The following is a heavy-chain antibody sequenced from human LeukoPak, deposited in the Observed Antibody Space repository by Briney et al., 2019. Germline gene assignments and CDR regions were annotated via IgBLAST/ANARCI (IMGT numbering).Heavy chain of an antibody. CDR3: AKVRYSSGWHY. CDR1: GFSFSRYA. J-gene: IGHJ4*02. D-gene: IGHD6-19*01. CDR2: ISGSGGST. V-gene: IGHV3-23*01. Sequence: PGGSLRLSCAASGFSFSRYAMSWVRRSPGRGLEWVSAISGSGGSTYYADSVKGRFTISRDNSKNTLYLQMNSLRAEDTAVYYCAKVRYSSGWHYWGQGTLVTVSS.